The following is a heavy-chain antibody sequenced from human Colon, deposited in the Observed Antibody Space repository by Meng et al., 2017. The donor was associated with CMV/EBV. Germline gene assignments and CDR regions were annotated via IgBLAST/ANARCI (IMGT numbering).Heavy chain of an antibody. J-gene: IGHJ4*02. D-gene: IGHD7-27*01. CDR2: SNVLYGNT. CDR1: EYTFSSDA. Sequence: SCKASEYTFSSDAVHWVRQAPGQSLEWMGWSNVLYGNTKYSPTFQDTVTLTRDTSANTAYMELSSLRSEDTAVYYCARGGDANWVDFWGQGTLVTVSS. V-gene: IGHV1-3*01. CDR3: ARGGDANWVDF.